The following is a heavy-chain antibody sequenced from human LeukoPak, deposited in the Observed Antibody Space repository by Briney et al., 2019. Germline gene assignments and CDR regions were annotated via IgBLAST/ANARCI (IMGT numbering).Heavy chain of an antibody. Sequence: ASVKVSCKASGYTFTSYGISWVRQAPGQGLEWMGWSSAYNGNTNYAQKLQGRVTMTTDTSTSTAYMELRSLRSDDTAVYYCARDQGPVDTAMVTSDYWGQGTLVTVSS. CDR2: SSAYNGNT. CDR1: GYTFTSYG. CDR3: ARDQGPVDTAMVTSDY. J-gene: IGHJ4*02. V-gene: IGHV1-18*01. D-gene: IGHD5-18*01.